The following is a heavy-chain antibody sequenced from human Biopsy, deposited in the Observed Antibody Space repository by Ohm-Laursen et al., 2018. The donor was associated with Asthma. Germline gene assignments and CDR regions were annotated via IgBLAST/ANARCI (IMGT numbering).Heavy chain of an antibody. V-gene: IGHV3-30*03. CDR2: ISYDGGNK. CDR3: ARTHERWTSIQDDALDI. J-gene: IGHJ3*02. CDR1: GFTFSIYD. D-gene: IGHD4-23*01. Sequence: SLRLSCTAAGFTFSIYDIHWVRQAPGKGLEWVAVISYDGGNKFYGDSVKGRFTLSRDNSRNTLYLQMNSLRVEDTAIYYCARTHERWTSIQDDALDIWGQGTLVIVSS.